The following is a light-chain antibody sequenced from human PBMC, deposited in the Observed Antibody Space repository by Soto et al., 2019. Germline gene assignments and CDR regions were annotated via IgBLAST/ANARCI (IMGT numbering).Light chain of an antibody. CDR3: QQYSNWPLT. V-gene: IGKV3-15*01. Sequence: EIVMTQSPATLSVSPGERATLSCRASQTVNNNLAWYQQKPGQAPRLLIYGASARATGIPARFSGTGPGTEFTFTISSLQSEDFAVYYCQQYSNWPLTFGGGTKVEIK. J-gene: IGKJ4*01. CDR2: GAS. CDR1: QTVNNN.